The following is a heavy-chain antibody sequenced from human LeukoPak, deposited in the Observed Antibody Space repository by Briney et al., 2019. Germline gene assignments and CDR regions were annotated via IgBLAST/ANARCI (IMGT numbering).Heavy chain of an antibody. CDR1: GFSFSNYG. Sequence: GGSLRLSCAASGFSFSNYGRNWVRQAPGKGLEWVAYISSTSGTIYYADSVKGRFTVSRDNAKNSLFLQMTSLRAADTAVYYCARSLCYDTGCSFDNWGQGTLVTVSS. CDR3: ARSLCYDTGCSFDN. J-gene: IGHJ4*02. D-gene: IGHD2-15*01. V-gene: IGHV3-48*04. CDR2: ISSTSGTI.